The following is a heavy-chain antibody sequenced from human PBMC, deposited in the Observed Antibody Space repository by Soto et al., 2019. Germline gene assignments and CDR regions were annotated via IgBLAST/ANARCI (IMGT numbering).Heavy chain of an antibody. V-gene: IGHV3-30*18. D-gene: IGHD5-18*01. CDR1: GFTFSSYG. CDR3: AKDLDTAMVGFYYYGMDV. Sequence: GGSLRLSCAASGFTFSSYGMHWVRQAPGKGLEWVAVISYDGSNKYYADSVKGRFTISRDNSKNTLYLQMNSLRAEDTAVYYCAKDLDTAMVGFYYYGMDVWGQGTTVTVS. CDR2: ISYDGSNK. J-gene: IGHJ6*02.